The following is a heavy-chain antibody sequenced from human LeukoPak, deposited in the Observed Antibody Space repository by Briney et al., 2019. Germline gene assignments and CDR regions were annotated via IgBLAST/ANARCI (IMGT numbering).Heavy chain of an antibody. CDR2: INHSGST. CDR3: ARGRRRGYSYSGEPFNY. J-gene: IGHJ4*02. Sequence: SETLSLTCAAYGGSFSGYSLSWIRQPPGKGLEWIGEINHSGSTNYNPSLKSRVTISVDTSKNQFSLKLSSVTAADTAVYYCARGRRRGYSYSGEPFNYWGQETLVTVSS. V-gene: IGHV4-34*01. D-gene: IGHD5-18*01. CDR1: GGSFSGYS.